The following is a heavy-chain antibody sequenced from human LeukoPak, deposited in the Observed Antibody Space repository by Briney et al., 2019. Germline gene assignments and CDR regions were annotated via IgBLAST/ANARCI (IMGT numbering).Heavy chain of an antibody. CDR1: GFTFDDYA. CDR3: AVLHYYAMDV. D-gene: IGHD2-8*01. J-gene: IGHJ6*02. CDR2: ISWNSGAK. Sequence: GRSLRLSCAASGFTFDDYAMHWVRQAPGKGLEWVSGISWNSGAKGYADSVKGRFTISRDNAKNSLYLQMNSLRGEDAALYYCAVLHYYAMDVWGQGTTVTVSS. V-gene: IGHV3-9*01.